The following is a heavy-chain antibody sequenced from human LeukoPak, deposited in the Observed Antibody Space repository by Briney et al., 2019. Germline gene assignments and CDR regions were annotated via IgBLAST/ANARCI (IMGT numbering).Heavy chain of an antibody. CDR2: ISGSGGST. Sequence: GGSLRLSCAASGFTFSSYAMSWVRQAAGKGLEWVSAISGSGGSTYYADSVKGRFAISRDNSKNTLYLQMNSLRAEDTAVYYCAKEFGHYYDSSGYYYDYWGQGTLVTVSS. J-gene: IGHJ4*02. V-gene: IGHV3-23*01. CDR1: GFTFSSYA. D-gene: IGHD3-22*01. CDR3: AKEFGHYYDSSGYYYDY.